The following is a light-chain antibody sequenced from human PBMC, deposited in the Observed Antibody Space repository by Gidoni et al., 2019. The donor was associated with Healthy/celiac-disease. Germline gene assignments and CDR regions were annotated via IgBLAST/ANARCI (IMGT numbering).Light chain of an antibody. CDR3: QQSERT. CDR1: QSISSW. V-gene: IGKV1-5*03. J-gene: IGKJ1*01. Sequence: DIQMTQSPSTLSASVGDRVTIPCRASQSISSWLAWYQQKPGKAPKLLIYKASSLESGVPSRFSGSGSGTEFTLTISSLQPDDFATYYCQQSERTFGQGTKVEIK. CDR2: KAS.